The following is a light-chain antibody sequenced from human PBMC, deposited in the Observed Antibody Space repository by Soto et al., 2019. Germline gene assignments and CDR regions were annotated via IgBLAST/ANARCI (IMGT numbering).Light chain of an antibody. CDR1: SSNIGAGYD. J-gene: IGLJ1*01. CDR3: QSYDSSLSSDV. CDR2: GNT. Sequence: QSVLTQPPSVSGAPGQRVTISCTGSSSNIGAGYDVHWYQQLPGTAPKLLIYGNTNRPSGVPDRFSGSKSGTSASLAITGLQAEHEADYYCQSYDSSLSSDVFGTGTKLTVL. V-gene: IGLV1-40*01.